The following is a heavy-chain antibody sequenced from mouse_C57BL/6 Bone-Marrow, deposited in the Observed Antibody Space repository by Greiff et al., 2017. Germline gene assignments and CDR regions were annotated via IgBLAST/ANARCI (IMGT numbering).Heavy chain of an antibody. CDR1: GFTFSSYG. CDR3: ARPGRKLRYGYYEFAY. Sequence: EVMLVESGGDLVKPGGSLKLSCAASGFTFSSYGMSWVRQTPDKRLEWVATISSGGSYTYYPDSVKGRFTISRDNAKNTLYLQMSSLKSEDTAIYYCARPGRKLRYGYYEFAYWGQGTLVTVSA. J-gene: IGHJ3*01. V-gene: IGHV5-6*01. CDR2: ISSGGSYT. D-gene: IGHD2-3*01.